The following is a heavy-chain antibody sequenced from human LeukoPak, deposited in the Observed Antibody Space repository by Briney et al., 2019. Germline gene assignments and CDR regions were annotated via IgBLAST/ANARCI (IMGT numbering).Heavy chain of an antibody. CDR3: ARDGGEGYFDY. Sequence: SVKLSCQASGGTFSSYAISWVRQAPGQGLEWMGGIIPIFGTANYAQKFQGRVTITADESTSTAYMELSSLRSEDTAVYYCARDGGEGYFDYWGQGTLVTVSS. V-gene: IGHV1-69*01. CDR1: GGTFSSYA. J-gene: IGHJ4*02. CDR2: IIPIFGTA. D-gene: IGHD2-15*01.